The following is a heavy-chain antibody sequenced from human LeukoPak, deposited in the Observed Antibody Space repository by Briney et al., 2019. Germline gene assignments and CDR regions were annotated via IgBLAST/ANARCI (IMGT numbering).Heavy chain of an antibody. J-gene: IGHJ4*02. CDR2: INPDGST. V-gene: IGHV3-74*01. D-gene: IGHD1-26*01. CDR1: GFIFRDHS. CDR3: VRALGGSDDY. Sequence: PGGSLRLSCAASGFIFRDHSVHWARQIPGKGLVWVSRINPDGSTNYADSVKGRYTISRDNAKNTLYLQMRSLRVDDSSLYFCVRALGGSDDYWGQGTLVTVSS.